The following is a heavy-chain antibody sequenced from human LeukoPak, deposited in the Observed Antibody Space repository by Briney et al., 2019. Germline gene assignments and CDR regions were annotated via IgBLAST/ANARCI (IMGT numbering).Heavy chain of an antibody. Sequence: GGSLRLSCAASGFTFSSYWMSWVRQAPGKGLEWLANIKKDGSDRYYVDSVKGRFTISRDNAMNSLYLQMNSLRAEDTALYYCARGVYSSGWYPDTFDYWGQGTLVTVSS. CDR1: GFTFSSYW. D-gene: IGHD6-19*01. J-gene: IGHJ4*02. CDR2: IKKDGSDR. V-gene: IGHV3-7*01. CDR3: ARGVYSSGWYPDTFDY.